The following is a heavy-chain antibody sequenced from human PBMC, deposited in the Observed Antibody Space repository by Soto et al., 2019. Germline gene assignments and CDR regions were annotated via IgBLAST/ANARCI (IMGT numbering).Heavy chain of an antibody. CDR1: GYTLTRYG. CDR3: ALGDAFDI. Sequence: SVNVSCKTSGYTLTRYGISWVRQAPGQGLEWMGWISAYNGNTNYAQKLQGRVTMTTDTSTSTAYMELRSLRSDDTAVYYCALGDAFDIWGQGTMVTVSS. D-gene: IGHD7-27*01. V-gene: IGHV1-18*01. CDR2: ISAYNGNT. J-gene: IGHJ3*02.